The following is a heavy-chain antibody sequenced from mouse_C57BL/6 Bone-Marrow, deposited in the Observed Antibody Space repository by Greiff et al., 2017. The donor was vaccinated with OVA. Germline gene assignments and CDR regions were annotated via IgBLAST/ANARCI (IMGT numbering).Heavy chain of an antibody. D-gene: IGHD2-3*01. CDR2: IWSGGST. J-gene: IGHJ3*01. CDR1: GFSLTSYG. V-gene: IGHV2-2*01. Sequence: VMLVESGPGLVQPSQSLSITCTVSGFSLTSYGVHWVRQSPGKGLEWLGVIWSGGSTDYNAAFISRLSISKDNSKSQVFFKMNSLQADDTAIYYCASLYDGYYPWFAYWGQGTLVTVSA. CDR3: ASLYDGYYPWFAY.